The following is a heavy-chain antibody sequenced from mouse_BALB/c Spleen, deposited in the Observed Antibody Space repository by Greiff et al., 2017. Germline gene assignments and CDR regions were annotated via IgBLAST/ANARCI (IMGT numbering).Heavy chain of an antibody. J-gene: IGHJ4*01. CDR2: INPSTGYT. Sequence: QVQLQQSGAELAKPGASVKMSCKASGYTFTSYWMHWVKQRPGQGLEWIGYINPSTGYTEYNQKFKDKATLTADKSSSTAYMQLSSLTSEDSAVYYCARKKLTGRDYYAMDYWGQGTSVTVSS. V-gene: IGHV1-7*01. D-gene: IGHD4-1*01. CDR3: ARKKLTGRDYYAMDY. CDR1: GYTFTSYW.